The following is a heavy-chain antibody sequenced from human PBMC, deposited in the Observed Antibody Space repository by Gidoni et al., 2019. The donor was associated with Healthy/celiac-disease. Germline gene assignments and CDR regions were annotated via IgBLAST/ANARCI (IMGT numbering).Heavy chain of an antibody. D-gene: IGHD6-19*01. J-gene: IGHJ4*02. CDR3: AKGIKGIAVAGLDY. CDR1: GFTLDDYT. V-gene: IGHV3-43*01. Sequence: EVQLVESGGVVVQPGGSLRLSCAASGFTLDDYTMHWVRQAPGKGLEWVSLISWDGGSTYYADSVKGRFTISRDNSKNSLYLQMNSLRTEDTALYYCAKGIKGIAVAGLDYWGQGTLVTVSS. CDR2: ISWDGGST.